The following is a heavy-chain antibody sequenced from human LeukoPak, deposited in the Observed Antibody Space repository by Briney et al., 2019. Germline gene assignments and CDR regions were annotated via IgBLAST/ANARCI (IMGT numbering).Heavy chain of an antibody. CDR2: ISAYNGNT. D-gene: IGHD2-21*02. V-gene: IGHV1-18*01. CDR3: AKSCGGDCYPYHYYYMDV. J-gene: IGHJ6*03. Sequence: GASVKVSCKASGYTFTSYGISWVRQAPGQGLEWMGWISAYNGNTNYAQKLQGRVTMTTDTSTSTAYMELRSLRSDDTAVYYCAKSCGGDCYPYHYYYMDVWGKGTTVTVSS. CDR1: GYTFTSYG.